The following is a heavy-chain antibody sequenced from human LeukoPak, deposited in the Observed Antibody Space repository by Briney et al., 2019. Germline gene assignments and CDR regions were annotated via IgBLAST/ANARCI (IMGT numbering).Heavy chain of an antibody. CDR3: ARGWYSSSWYAL. J-gene: IGHJ4*02. CDR1: GFTFSSYW. V-gene: IGHV3-74*01. CDR2: INSDGSST. D-gene: IGHD6-13*01. Sequence: GGSLRLSCAASGFTFSSYWMHWVRQAPGKGLVWVSRINSDGSSTSYADSVKGRFTISRDNAKNTLYLQMNSLRAEDTAVYYCARGWYSSSWYALWGQGTLVTVSS.